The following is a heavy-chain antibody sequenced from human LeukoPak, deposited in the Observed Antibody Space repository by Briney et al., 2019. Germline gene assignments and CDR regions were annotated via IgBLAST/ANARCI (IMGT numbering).Heavy chain of an antibody. D-gene: IGHD5-24*01. CDR2: IIPIFGIA. J-gene: IGHJ6*02. V-gene: IGHV1-69*04. CDR1: GGTFSSYA. Sequence: ASVKVSCKASGGTFSSYAISWVRQAPGQGLEWMGRIIPIFGIANYAQKFQGRVTITADKSTSTAYMELSSLRSEGTAVYYCARAEGYNEKGYDYYGMDVWGQGTTVTVSS. CDR3: ARAEGYNEKGYDYYGMDV.